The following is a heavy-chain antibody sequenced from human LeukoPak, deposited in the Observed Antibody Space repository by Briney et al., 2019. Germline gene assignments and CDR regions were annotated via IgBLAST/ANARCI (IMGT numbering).Heavy chain of an antibody. Sequence: GGSLRLSCAASGFTFSSYWMSWVRQAPGKGLEWVSAISGSGGSTYYADSVKGRFTISRDNSKNTLYLQMNSLRAEDTAVYYCAKDKSRMVYAISPNWFDPWGQGTLVTVSS. D-gene: IGHD2-8*01. CDR2: ISGSGGST. J-gene: IGHJ5*02. CDR3: AKDKSRMVYAISPNWFDP. V-gene: IGHV3-23*01. CDR1: GFTFSSYW.